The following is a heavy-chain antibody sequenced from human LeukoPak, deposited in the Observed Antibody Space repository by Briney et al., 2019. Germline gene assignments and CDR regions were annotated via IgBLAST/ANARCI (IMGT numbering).Heavy chain of an antibody. CDR1: GFTFSSYA. CDR2: ISYDGSNK. V-gene: IGHV3-30*04. CDR3: ARDGPLTYYYDSSGYYGRYYYYGMDV. Sequence: GGSLGLSCAASGFTFSSYAMHWVRQAPGKGLEWVAVISYDGSNKYYADSVKGRFTISRDNSKNTLYLQMNSLRAEDTAVYYCARDGPLTYYYDSSGYYGRYYYYGMDVWGQGTTVTVSS. D-gene: IGHD3-22*01. J-gene: IGHJ6*02.